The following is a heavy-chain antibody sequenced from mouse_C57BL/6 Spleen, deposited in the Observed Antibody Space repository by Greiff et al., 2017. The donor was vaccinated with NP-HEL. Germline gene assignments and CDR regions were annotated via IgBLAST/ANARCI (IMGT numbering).Heavy chain of an antibody. CDR2: ISNGGGST. CDR1: GFTFSDYY. V-gene: IGHV5-12*01. D-gene: IGHD2-4*01. CDR3: ARGLRGGYFDV. Sequence: EVKLVESGGGLVQPGGSLKLSCAASGFTFSDYYMYWVRQTPEKRLEWVAYISNGGGSTYYPDTVKGRFTISRDNAKNTLYLQMSRLKSEDTAVYYCARGLRGGYFDVWGTGTTVTVSS. J-gene: IGHJ1*03.